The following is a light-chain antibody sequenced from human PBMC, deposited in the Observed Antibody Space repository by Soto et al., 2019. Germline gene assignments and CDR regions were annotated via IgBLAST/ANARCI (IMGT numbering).Light chain of an antibody. CDR2: VGTGGIVG. V-gene: IGLV9-49*01. Sequence: QSVLTQPPSASASLGASVTLTCTLSSGYSNYKVDWYQQRPGKGPRFVMRVGTGGIVGSKGDGIPDRFSVLGSGLNRYLTIKNIQEEDESDYHCGADHGSGSNFVYVFGTGTNLTVL. CDR3: GADHGSGSNFVYV. CDR1: SGYSNYK. J-gene: IGLJ1*01.